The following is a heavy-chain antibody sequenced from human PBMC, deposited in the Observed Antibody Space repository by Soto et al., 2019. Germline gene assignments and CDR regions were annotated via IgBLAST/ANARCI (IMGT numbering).Heavy chain of an antibody. V-gene: IGHV1-69*13. Sequence: SVKVSCKASGVSFSIDAVSWVRQAPGQGLEWMGGIIPIFATTNYAQKVQGRVTITADESTTTAYMELSSLRSDDTAVYYCTKGVGVAVRPDYYYYGMDVWGQGTTVTVS. D-gene: IGHD6-19*01. J-gene: IGHJ6*02. CDR1: GVSFSIDA. CDR3: TKGVGVAVRPDYYYYGMDV. CDR2: IIPIFATT.